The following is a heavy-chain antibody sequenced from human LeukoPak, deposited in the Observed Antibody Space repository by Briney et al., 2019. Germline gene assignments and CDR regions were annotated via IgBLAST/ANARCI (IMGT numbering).Heavy chain of an antibody. CDR1: GFTFSSYG. CDR3: AKEMGSPPYDYYYGMDV. CDR2: ISYDGSNK. J-gene: IGHJ6*02. Sequence: PGGSLRLSCAASGFTFSSYGMHWVRQAPGKGLEWVAVISYDGSNKYHADSVKGRFTISRDNSKNTLYLQMNSLRAEDTAVYYCAKEMGSPPYDYYYGMDVWGQGTTVTVSS. V-gene: IGHV3-30*18. D-gene: IGHD3-10*01.